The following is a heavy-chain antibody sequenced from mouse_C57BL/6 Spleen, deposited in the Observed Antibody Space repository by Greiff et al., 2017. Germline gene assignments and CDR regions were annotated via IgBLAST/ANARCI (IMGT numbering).Heavy chain of an antibody. CDR1: GYTFPGYW. J-gene: IGHJ1*03. CDR3: ARKRVYYDYDDWYVDV. CDR2: ILPGSGST. D-gene: IGHD2-4*01. V-gene: IGHV1-9*01. Sequence: VQLQQSGAELMKPGASVKLSCKATGYTFPGYWIEWVKQRPGHGLEWIGEILPGSGSTNYNEKFKGKATFTADTSSNTAYMQLSSLTTEDSAIYYCARKRVYYDYDDWYVDVWGTGTTVTVSS.